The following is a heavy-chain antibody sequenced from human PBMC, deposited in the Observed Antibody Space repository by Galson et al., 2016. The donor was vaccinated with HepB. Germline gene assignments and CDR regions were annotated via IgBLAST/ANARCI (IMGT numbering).Heavy chain of an antibody. CDR3: TRLKEMPTVENAFDI. Sequence: SLRLSCAASGFIFSDSGIHWVRQASGKGLEWVGRMRSKANSYATASAASVKGRFTISRDDSENRAYPQMNSLKTEDTAVYYCTRLKEMPTVENAFDIWGQGTMVTVSS. CDR2: MRSKANSYAT. CDR1: GFIFSDSG. J-gene: IGHJ3*02. D-gene: IGHD5-24*01. V-gene: IGHV3-73*01.